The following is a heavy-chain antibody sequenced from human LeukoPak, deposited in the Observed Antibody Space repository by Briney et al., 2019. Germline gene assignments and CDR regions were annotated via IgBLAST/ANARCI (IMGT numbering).Heavy chain of an antibody. D-gene: IGHD5-18*01. CDR2: ISTYNDNT. J-gene: IGHJ2*01. CDR1: GYTFSDYG. CDR3: ARDGMQLWLRGYFDL. Sequence: GASVKVSCKASGYTFSDYGVSWVRQAPGQGLEWMGRISTYNDNTNYAQKFQGRVTVTTVTATNTAYMELRNLTSDDTAVYYCARDGMQLWLRGYFDLWGRGTLVTVSS. V-gene: IGHV1-18*01.